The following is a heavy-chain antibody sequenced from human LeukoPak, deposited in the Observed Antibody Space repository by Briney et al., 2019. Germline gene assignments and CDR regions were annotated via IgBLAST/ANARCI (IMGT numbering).Heavy chain of an antibody. V-gene: IGHV3-48*03. CDR3: ASAPGINDYGTSWTDY. CDR2: IDTITSTT. J-gene: IGHJ4*02. D-gene: IGHD4-17*01. CDR1: GFTFGSYE. Sequence: GGSLRLSCVASGFTFGSYEMNWVRQAPGKGLEWVSYIDTITSTTYYADSVRGRFTVSRDDAKSSLYLQMNSLRAEDTAVYYCASAPGINDYGTSWTDYWGQGTLVTVSS.